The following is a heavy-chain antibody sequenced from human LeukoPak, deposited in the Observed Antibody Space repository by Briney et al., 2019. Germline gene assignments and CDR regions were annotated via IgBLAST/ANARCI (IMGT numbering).Heavy chain of an antibody. CDR1: GFTFSSYE. V-gene: IGHV3-48*03. J-gene: IGHJ1*01. CDR2: ISSSGSTI. CDR3: ATTRRLRLDPAPEYFQH. Sequence: GGSLRLSCAASGFTFSSYEMNWVRQAPGKGLEWVSYISSSGSTIYYADSVKGRFTISRDNAKNSLYLQMNSLRAENTAVYYCATTRRLRLDPAPEYFQHWGQGTLVTVSS.